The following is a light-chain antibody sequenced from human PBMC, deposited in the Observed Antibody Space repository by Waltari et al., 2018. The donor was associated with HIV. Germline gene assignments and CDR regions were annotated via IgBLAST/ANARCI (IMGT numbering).Light chain of an antibody. Sequence: SALSQPPSVSGSPGQTITVPCVGTSSDIGTYKLVSSYQQHPGQAPKLMIYEVNNRPAGVSDRFAGSKSGNTASLTISGLQAEDEADYYCCSYASSLSWVFGGGTKVTVL. J-gene: IGLJ3*02. CDR3: CSYASSLSWV. CDR1: SSDIGTYKL. V-gene: IGLV2-23*02. CDR2: EVN.